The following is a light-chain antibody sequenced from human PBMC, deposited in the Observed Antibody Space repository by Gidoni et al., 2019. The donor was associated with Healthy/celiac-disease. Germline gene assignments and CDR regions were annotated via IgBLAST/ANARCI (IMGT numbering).Light chain of an antibody. CDR1: QSVSSY. CDR3: QQRSNWPPGCS. J-gene: IGKJ2*04. CDR2: DAS. V-gene: IGKV3-11*01. Sequence: EIVLTQSPATLSLSPGERATLSCRASQSVSSYLAWYQQKPGQAPRLLIYDASNRATGIPARFSGSGSGTDFTLTISSPEPEDFAVYYCQQRSNWPPGCSFGQGTKLEIK.